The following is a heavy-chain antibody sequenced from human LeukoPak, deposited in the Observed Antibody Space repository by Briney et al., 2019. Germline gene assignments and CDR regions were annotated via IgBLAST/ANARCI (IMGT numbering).Heavy chain of an antibody. D-gene: IGHD3-10*01. J-gene: IGHJ4*02. CDR3: ARDRGNGHASDY. CDR2: IKQDGSEK. CDR1: GFTFSSYW. V-gene: IGHV3-7*01. Sequence: QPGGSLRLSCATSGFTFSSYWMSWVRQAPGKGLEWVANIKQDGSEKNYLDSVKGRFTISRDNAKNSLYLQMNSLRAEDTAVYYCARDRGNGHASDYWGQGTLVTVSS.